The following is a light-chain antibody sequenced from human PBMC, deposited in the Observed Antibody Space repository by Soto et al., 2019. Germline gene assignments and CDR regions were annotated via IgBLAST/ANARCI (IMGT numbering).Light chain of an antibody. Sequence: QSVVAQPPSVSGAPGQKVTVSCTGSSSSIGAGYDLHWYQQLPGTAPKLLLYGNNNRPSGVPDRFSGSKSGTSASLAITGLQAEDEADYYCQSYDSSLSAYVFGTGTKLTVL. CDR1: SSSIGAGYD. CDR2: GNN. V-gene: IGLV1-40*01. J-gene: IGLJ1*01. CDR3: QSYDSSLSAYV.